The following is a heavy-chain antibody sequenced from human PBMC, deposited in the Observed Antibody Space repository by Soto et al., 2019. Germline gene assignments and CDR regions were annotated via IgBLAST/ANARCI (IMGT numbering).Heavy chain of an antibody. D-gene: IGHD2-15*01. V-gene: IGHV2-5*02. J-gene: IGHJ6*02. CDR2: IYWDDDE. CDR3: THKGGRGAGMDV. CDR1: GFSLSNSGVG. Sequence: QITVKESGPTLVKPTQPLTLTCTFSGFSLSNSGVGVAWIRQPPGKALEWLALIYWDDDERYRPSLRSRLTITKDTSKNQVVLTMTNVDPVDTATYFCTHKGGRGAGMDVWGQGTTVTVSS.